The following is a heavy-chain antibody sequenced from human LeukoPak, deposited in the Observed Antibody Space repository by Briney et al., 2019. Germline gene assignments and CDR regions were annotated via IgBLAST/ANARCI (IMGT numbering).Heavy chain of an antibody. Sequence: ASVKVSCKASGYTFTDCSIYWMRQAPGQGLEWLGWTNPNSGGTNYAQKLQGRVTVTRDTSLTTAYMELNRLRSDDTAMYYCARAFDSGGNPFDNWGQGTLLTVSS. CDR2: TNPNSGGT. CDR1: GYTFTDCS. D-gene: IGHD4-23*01. V-gene: IGHV1-2*02. CDR3: ARAFDSGGNPFDN. J-gene: IGHJ4*02.